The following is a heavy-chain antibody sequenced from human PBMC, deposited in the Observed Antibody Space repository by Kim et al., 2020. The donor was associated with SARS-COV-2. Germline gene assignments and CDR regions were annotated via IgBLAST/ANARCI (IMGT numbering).Heavy chain of an antibody. V-gene: IGHV5-51*01. CDR1: YRFINYW. D-gene: IGHD1-1*01. J-gene: IGHJ4*02. CDR3: ARLGRTPGTAYSYFDY. Sequence: GESLKISCRYRFINYWIGWVRQMPGKGLEWMGIIYPGDSDTRYNPSFQGQVAISADKSISTAYLQWSSLKASDSAMYYCARLGRTPGTAYSYFDYWGQGTLVTVSS. CDR2: IYPGDSDT.